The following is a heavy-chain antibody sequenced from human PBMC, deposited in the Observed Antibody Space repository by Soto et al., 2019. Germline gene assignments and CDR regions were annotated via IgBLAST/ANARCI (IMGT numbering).Heavy chain of an antibody. CDR3: ARGGNDDDSSGYYRWFDP. CDR1: GGTFSSYA. D-gene: IGHD3-22*01. CDR2: IIPIFGTA. J-gene: IGHJ5*02. Sequence: QVQLVQSGAEVKKPGSSVKVSCKASGGTFSSYAISWVRQAPGQGLEWMGGIIPIFGTANYAQKFQGRVTITADESTSTAYLELSSLRSEDTAVYYCARGGNDDDSSGYYRWFDPWGQGTLVTVSS. V-gene: IGHV1-69*01.